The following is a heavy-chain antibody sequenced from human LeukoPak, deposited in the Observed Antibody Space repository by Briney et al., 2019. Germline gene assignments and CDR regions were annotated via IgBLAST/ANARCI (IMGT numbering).Heavy chain of an antibody. V-gene: IGHV3-30*02. CDR2: IRYDGSNK. J-gene: IGHJ3*02. CDR1: GFTFSSYG. Sequence: GGSLRLSCAASGFTFSSYGMHWVRQAPGKGLEWVAFIRYDGSNKYYADSVKGRFTISRDNSKNTLYLQMNSLRAEDTAVYYCAREVSHAFDIWGQGTMVTVSS. CDR3: AREVSHAFDI.